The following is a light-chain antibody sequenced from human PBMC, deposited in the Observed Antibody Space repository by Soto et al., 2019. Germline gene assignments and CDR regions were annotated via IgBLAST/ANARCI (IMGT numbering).Light chain of an antibody. CDR2: GAS. CDR1: QSVSSN. CDR3: QQYNNWPQT. Sequence: EVGRTQCPATLSVSPGERATLSCRASQSVSSNLAWYQQKPGQAPRLLIYGASTRATGIPARFSGSGSGTEFTLTISSLQSEDFAVYYCQQYNNWPQTFGQGTKV. V-gene: IGKV3-15*01. J-gene: IGKJ1*01.